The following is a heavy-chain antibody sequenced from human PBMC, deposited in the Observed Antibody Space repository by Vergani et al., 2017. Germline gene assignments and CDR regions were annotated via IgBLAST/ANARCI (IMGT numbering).Heavy chain of an antibody. CDR2: IIPIFGTA. CDR1: GGTFSSYA. J-gene: IGHJ6*03. Sequence: QVQLVQSGAEVKKPGSSVKVSCKASGGTFSSYAISWVRQAPGQGLEWMGGIIPIFGTANYAQKFQGRVTITADESTSTAYMELSSLRSEDTAVYYCARDHYGSGPFYYYYMDVWGKGPTVTVSS. V-gene: IGHV1-69*13. D-gene: IGHD3-10*01. CDR3: ARDHYGSGPFYYYYMDV.